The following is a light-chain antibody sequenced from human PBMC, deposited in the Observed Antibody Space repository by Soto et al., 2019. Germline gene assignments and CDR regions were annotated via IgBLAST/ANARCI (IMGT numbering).Light chain of an antibody. V-gene: IGKV3-11*01. CDR3: QQRTKWRT. CDR2: GAS. Sequence: EIVMTQSPATLSVSPGEGATLSCRASQSVSSNLAWYQQKPGQAPRLLIYGASSRATGIPDRFSGSGSGTDFTLTISSLEPEDFAVYYCQQRTKWRTFGQGTKVDI. CDR1: QSVSSN. J-gene: IGKJ1*01.